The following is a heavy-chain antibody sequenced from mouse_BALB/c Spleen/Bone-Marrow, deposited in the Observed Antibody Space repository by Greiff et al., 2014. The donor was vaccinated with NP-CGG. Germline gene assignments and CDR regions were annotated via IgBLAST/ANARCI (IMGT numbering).Heavy chain of an antibody. D-gene: IGHD1-1*02. J-gene: IGHJ3*01. CDR1: GFNIKDTH. CDR3: SRDSGGPAWFAC. V-gene: IGHV14-3*02. CDR2: IDPANGNT. Sequence: VQLKESGAELVKPGASVKLSCTASGFNIKDTHMHWVKQGPEQGLEWIGRIDPANGNTKYDPNFQGKATITADTSSNTAYLQFSSLTSETTAVSSGSRDSGGPAWFACWGHGTLVTVSA.